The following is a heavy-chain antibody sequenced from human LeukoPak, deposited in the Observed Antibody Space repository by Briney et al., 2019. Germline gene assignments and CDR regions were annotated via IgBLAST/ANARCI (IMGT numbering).Heavy chain of an antibody. V-gene: IGHV4-34*01. Sequence: SETLSLTCAVYGGSFSGYYWSWIRQPPGKGLKWIGSIYYSGSTYYNPSLKSRVTISVDTSKNQFSLKLSSVTAADTAVYYCARTENRYYYDSSWGQGTMVTVSS. CDR1: GGSFSGYY. CDR2: IYYSGST. J-gene: IGHJ3*01. D-gene: IGHD3-22*01. CDR3: ARTENRYYYDSS.